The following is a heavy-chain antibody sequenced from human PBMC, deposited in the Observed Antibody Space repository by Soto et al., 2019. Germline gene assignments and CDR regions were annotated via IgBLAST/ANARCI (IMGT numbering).Heavy chain of an antibody. CDR2: IYHSGST. CDR3: ARSGYDISTGYYEDFDY. D-gene: IGHD3-9*01. V-gene: IGHV4-4*02. J-gene: IGHJ4*02. Sequence: SETLSLTCAVSGGSISSSNWWSWVRQPPGKGLEWIGEIYHSGSTNYNPSLKSRVTISVDKSKNQFSLKLSSVTAADTAVYYCARSGYDISTGYYEDFDYWGQGTLVTVSS. CDR1: GGSISSSNW.